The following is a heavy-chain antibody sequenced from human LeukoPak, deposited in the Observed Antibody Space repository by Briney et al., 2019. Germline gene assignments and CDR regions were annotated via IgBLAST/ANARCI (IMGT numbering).Heavy chain of an antibody. J-gene: IGHJ4*02. Sequence: PGGSLRLSCAASGFTVSSNYMSWVRQAPGKGLEWVSVIYSGGSTYYADSVKGRFTISRDNSKNTLYLQMNSLRAEDTAVYYCARGGLRYFDLYYFDYWGQGTLVTVSS. D-gene: IGHD3-9*01. CDR1: GFTVSSNY. V-gene: IGHV3-53*01. CDR3: ARGGLRYFDLYYFDY. CDR2: IYSGGST.